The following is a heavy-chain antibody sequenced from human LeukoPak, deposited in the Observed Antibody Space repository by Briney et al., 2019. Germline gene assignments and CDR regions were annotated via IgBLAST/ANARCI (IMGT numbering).Heavy chain of an antibody. CDR3: AKERYGSGTYYFDY. Sequence: GGSLRLSCAASGFTFSNYAMNWVRQAPGKGLEWVSGISGSGGGTYYADSVKGRFTISRDNSKNTLYLQMNSLRAEDTAVYYCAKERYGSGTYYFDYWGQGTLVTVSS. CDR1: GFTFSNYA. V-gene: IGHV3-23*01. CDR2: ISGSGGGT. J-gene: IGHJ4*02. D-gene: IGHD3-10*01.